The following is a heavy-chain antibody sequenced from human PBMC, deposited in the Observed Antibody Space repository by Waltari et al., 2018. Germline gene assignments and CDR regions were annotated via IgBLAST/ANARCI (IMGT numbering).Heavy chain of an antibody. CDR3: ASDRLGYWRISHFY. J-gene: IGHJ4*02. CDR1: GGSFSGYY. Sequence: QVQLQQWGAGLLKPSETLSLTCAVYGGSFSGYYCSWVRQPPGKGREWIGEINHSGRTNYTPSLKSRVTMSVDTSKNQFSLKLTSVTAADTAVYYCASDRLGYWRISHFYWGQGTLVTVSS. D-gene: IGHD2-2*03. CDR2: INHSGRT. V-gene: IGHV4-34*01.